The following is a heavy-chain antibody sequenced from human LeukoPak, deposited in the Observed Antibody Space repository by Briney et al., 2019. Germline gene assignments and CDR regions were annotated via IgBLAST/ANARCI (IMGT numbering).Heavy chain of an antibody. V-gene: IGHV3-74*01. CDR3: ASAGYSGYDYFDY. Sequence: GGSLRLSCAASGFTFSSYWMHWVRQAPGKGLVWVSRINSDGSSTSYADSVKGRFTISRDNAKNTLYLQMNSLRDEDTAVYYCASAGYSGYDYFDYWGQGTLVTVSS. D-gene: IGHD5-12*01. J-gene: IGHJ4*02. CDR1: GFTFSSYW. CDR2: INSDGSST.